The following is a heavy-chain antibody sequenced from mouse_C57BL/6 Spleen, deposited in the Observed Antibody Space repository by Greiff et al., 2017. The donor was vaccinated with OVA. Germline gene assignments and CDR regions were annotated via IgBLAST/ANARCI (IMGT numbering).Heavy chain of an antibody. Sequence: EVKLQESGGGLVKPGGSLKLSCAASGFTFSDYGMHWVRQAPEKGLEWVAYISSGSSTIYYADTVKGRFTISRDNAKNTLFLQMTSLRSEDTAMYYCARPMVTNYYAMDYWGQGTSVTVSS. CDR1: GFTFSDYG. D-gene: IGHD2-1*01. J-gene: IGHJ4*01. V-gene: IGHV5-17*01. CDR2: ISSGSSTI. CDR3: ARPMVTNYYAMDY.